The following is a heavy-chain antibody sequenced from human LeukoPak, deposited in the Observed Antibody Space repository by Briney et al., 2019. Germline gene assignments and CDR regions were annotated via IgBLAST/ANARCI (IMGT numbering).Heavy chain of an antibody. D-gene: IGHD2-21*02. CDR3: ARDSGDWTVDY. J-gene: IGHJ4*02. CDR2: INPSGGTT. Sequence: ASVNVSCKASGYTFTSYYMHWVRQAPGQRLEGMGIINPSGGTTNYAQKFQGRGTMTTDTSTSTDYLELTSLRSEDTAVYYCARDSGDWTVDYWGQGTLVTVSS. V-gene: IGHV1-46*01. CDR1: GYTFTSYY.